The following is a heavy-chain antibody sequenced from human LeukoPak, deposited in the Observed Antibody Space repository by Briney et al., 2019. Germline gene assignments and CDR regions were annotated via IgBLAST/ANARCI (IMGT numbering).Heavy chain of an antibody. CDR2: IYTSGST. D-gene: IGHD6-6*01. CDR3: AGSSSINWFDP. CDR1: GGSISSYY. Sequence: SETLSLTCTVSGGSISSYYWSWIRQPPGKGLEWIGYIYTSGSTNYNPSFKSRVTISVDTSKNQFSLKLSSVTAADTAVYYCAGSSSINWFDPWGQGTLATVSS. J-gene: IGHJ5*02. V-gene: IGHV4-4*09.